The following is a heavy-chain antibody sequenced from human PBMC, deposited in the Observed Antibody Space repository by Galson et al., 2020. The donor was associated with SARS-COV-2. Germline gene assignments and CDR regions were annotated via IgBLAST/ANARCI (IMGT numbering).Heavy chain of an antibody. D-gene: IGHD3-16*01. CDR1: GYTFTGSY. CDR2: INPKSGAT. V-gene: IGHV1-2*02. CDR3: ARPTRDDQILLLTVGGSSASSYFFDF. Sequence: ASVTVPCKTSGYTFTGSYMHWVRQAPGQGLEWMGWINPKSGATAYAQKFQGRVTMTSDTSISTVYMELNRLKSDDTAVYFCARPTRDDQILLLTVGGSSASSYFFDFWCQGTLVTVSS. J-gene: IGHJ4*02.